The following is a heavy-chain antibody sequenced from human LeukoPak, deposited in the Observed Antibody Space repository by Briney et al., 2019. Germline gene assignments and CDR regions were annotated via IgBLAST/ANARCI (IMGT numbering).Heavy chain of an antibody. CDR3: ARAGIAVAGLDY. J-gene: IGHJ4*02. CDR1: GFTFNSYG. D-gene: IGHD6-19*01. CDR2: IRFDGSYK. V-gene: IGHV3-30*02. Sequence: GGSLRLSCAASGFTFNSYGMHWVRQAPGKGLEWVAFIRFDGSYKYYADSVKGRFTISRDTSKNTLYLQMNSLRAEDTAVYYCARAGIAVAGLDYWGQGTLVTVSS.